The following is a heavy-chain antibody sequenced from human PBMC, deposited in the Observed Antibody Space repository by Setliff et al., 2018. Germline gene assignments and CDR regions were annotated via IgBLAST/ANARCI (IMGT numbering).Heavy chain of an antibody. V-gene: IGHV4-59*08. CDR2: MYYSGDT. D-gene: IGHD1-26*01. Sequence: SETLSLTCTVSGGSVRGYYWSWIRQPPGKGLEWIGYMYYSGDTNYNPSLKSRVTISVDTSKNQFSLELRSVTAADTAVYYCAREGTPGPTNGNWFDPWGQGLLVTVSS. CDR3: AREGTPGPTNGNWFDP. CDR1: GGSVRGYY. J-gene: IGHJ5*02.